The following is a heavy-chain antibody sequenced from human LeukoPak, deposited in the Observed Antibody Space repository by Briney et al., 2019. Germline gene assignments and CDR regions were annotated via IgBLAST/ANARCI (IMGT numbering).Heavy chain of an antibody. Sequence: SETLSLTCTVSGGSISSGDYYWSWIRQPPGKGLEWIGYIYYSGSTYYNPSLKSRVTISVDTSKNQFSLKLSPVTAADTAVYYCASPPIAAVGTGVDYWGQGTLVTVSS. CDR3: ASPPIAAVGTGVDY. V-gene: IGHV4-30-4*08. CDR2: IYYSGST. D-gene: IGHD6-13*01. CDR1: GGSISSGDYY. J-gene: IGHJ4*02.